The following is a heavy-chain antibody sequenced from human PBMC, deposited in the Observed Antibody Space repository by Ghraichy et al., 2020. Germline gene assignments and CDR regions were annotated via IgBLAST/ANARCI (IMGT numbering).Heavy chain of an antibody. CDR3: ARRTGIAVAGHFDY. D-gene: IGHD6-19*01. CDR2: TYPGDSDT. J-gene: IGHJ4*02. V-gene: IGHV5-51*01. Sequence: LNISCKGSGYSFTSYWIGWVRQMPGKGLEWMGITYPGDSDTRYSPSFQGQVTISADKSISTAYLQWSSLKASDTAMYYCARRTGIAVAGHFDYWGQGTLVTVSS. CDR1: GYSFTSYW.